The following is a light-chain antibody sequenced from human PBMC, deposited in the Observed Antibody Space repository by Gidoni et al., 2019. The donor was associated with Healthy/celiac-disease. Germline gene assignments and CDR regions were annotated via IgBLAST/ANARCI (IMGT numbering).Light chain of an antibody. CDR2: GAS. V-gene: IGKV3-15*01. CDR3: QQYNNLPFT. J-gene: IGKJ3*01. Sequence: EIVMTQSPATLSVSPGERATLSCRASQSVSSNLAWYQQKPGQAPMILIYGASTRATGIPARLSGSGSGTEFTLTISSLQSEDFAVYYCQQYNNLPFTFXPXTKVDIK. CDR1: QSVSSN.